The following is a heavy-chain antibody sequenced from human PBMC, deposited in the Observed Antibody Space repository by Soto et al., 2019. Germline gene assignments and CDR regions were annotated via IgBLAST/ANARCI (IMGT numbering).Heavy chain of an antibody. J-gene: IGHJ6*02. CDR3: PRDQDTAILIYYYYGMDV. V-gene: IGHV3-21*01. CDR2: ISSSSSYI. CDR1: GFTFSSYS. D-gene: IGHD5-18*01. Sequence: PGGSLRLSCAASGFTFSSYSMNWVRQAPGKGLEWVSSISSSSSYIYYADSVKGRFTISRDNAKNSLYLQMNGLRAEDTAVYYCPRDQDTAILIYYYYGMDVWGQGTTVTVPS.